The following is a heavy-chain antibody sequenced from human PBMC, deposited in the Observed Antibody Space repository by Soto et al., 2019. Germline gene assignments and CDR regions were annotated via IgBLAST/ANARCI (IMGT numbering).Heavy chain of an antibody. CDR1: GFTFSSYA. J-gene: IGHJ4*02. CDR3: AKGDGRWDYYDFWSGYYKD. CDR2: ISGSGGST. V-gene: IGHV3-23*01. Sequence: GGSLRLSCAASGFTFSSYAMSWVRQAPGKGLEWVSAISGSGGSTYYADSVKGRFTISRDNSKNTLYLQMNSLRAEDTAVYYCAKGDGRWDYYDFWSGYYKDWGQGTLVTVSS. D-gene: IGHD3-3*01.